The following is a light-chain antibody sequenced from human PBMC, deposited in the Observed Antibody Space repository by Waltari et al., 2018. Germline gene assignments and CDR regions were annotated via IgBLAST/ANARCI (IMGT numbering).Light chain of an antibody. CDR3: AAWDDSLNGWV. Sequence: QSVLTQPPSASGTPGQRVPISCSGSTSNIGSHTVNWYQQLPGTAPKLLIFSNNLRPSGVPDRFSGSKSGTPASLAISGLQSEDEADYYCAAWDDSLNGWVFGGGTKLTVL. J-gene: IGLJ3*02. CDR2: SNN. CDR1: TSNIGSHT. V-gene: IGLV1-44*01.